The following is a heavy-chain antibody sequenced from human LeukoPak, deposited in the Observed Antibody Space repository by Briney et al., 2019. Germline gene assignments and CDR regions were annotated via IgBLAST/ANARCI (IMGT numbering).Heavy chain of an antibody. D-gene: IGHD6-13*01. J-gene: IGHJ3*02. CDR3: ARDSSPRISGSSWYYDAFDI. V-gene: IGHV3-7*01. Sequence: PGGSLRLSCAASGFAFSNYWMTWVRQTPGKGLERVANINRDGSDKHYLDSVEGRFIISRDNAKNSLYLQMNSLRAEDTAVYYCARDSSPRISGSSWYYDAFDIWGQGTMVTVSS. CDR2: INRDGSDK. CDR1: GFAFSNYW.